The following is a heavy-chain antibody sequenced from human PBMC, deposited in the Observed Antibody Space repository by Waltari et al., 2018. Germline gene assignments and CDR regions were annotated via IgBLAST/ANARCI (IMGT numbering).Heavy chain of an antibody. J-gene: IGHJ4*01. D-gene: IGHD6-6*01. Sequence: EVQLVESGGGLVQPGGSLRLSCAASGFTFHSFDMHWVRQTTEKGLEWVSSIGTAGDTDYPDSVKGRFTISRENAKNSLYLQMNSLRAGDTAVYYCARAYSTSFGFDYWGHGTLVTVSS. CDR2: IGTAGDT. V-gene: IGHV3-13*01. CDR3: ARAYSTSFGFDY. CDR1: GFTFHSFD.